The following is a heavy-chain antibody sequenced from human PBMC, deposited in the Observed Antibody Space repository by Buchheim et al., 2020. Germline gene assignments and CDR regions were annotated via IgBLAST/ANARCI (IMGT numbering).Heavy chain of an antibody. V-gene: IGHV3-7*01. CDR1: GFTFSSYW. D-gene: IGHD5-12*01. CDR2: IKQDGSEK. CDR3: ARDAKGIVATNPIDY. J-gene: IGHJ4*02. Sequence: EVQLVESGGGLVQPGGSLRLSCAASGFTFSSYWMSWVRQAPGTGLEWVANIKQDGSEKYYVDSVKGRFTISSDNAQNSLYLQMNSLRAEDTAVYYCARDAKGIVATNPIDYWGQGTL.